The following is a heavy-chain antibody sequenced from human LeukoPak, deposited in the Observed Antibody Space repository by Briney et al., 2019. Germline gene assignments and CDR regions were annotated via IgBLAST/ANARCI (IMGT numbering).Heavy chain of an antibody. CDR3: ATTGPYYYDSSGYY. D-gene: IGHD3-22*01. CDR2: IIPIFGTV. Sequence: GASVKVSCKASGGTFSSYAISWVRQAPGQGLEWMGGIIPIFGTVNYAQKFQGRVTITADKSTSTAYMELSSLRSEDTAVYYCATTGPYYYDSSGYYWGQGTLVTVSS. CDR1: GGTFSSYA. J-gene: IGHJ4*02. V-gene: IGHV1-69*06.